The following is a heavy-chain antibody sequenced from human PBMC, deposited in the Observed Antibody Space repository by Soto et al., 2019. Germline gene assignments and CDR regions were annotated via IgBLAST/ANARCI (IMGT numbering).Heavy chain of an antibody. D-gene: IGHD1-1*01. CDR2: IYSGGAT. Sequence: EVQLVESGGGLVQPGGSLRLSCAASGFTVSNNYMRWVRQAPGKGLEWVSLIYSGGATYYADSVEGRFTISRDNSKNTLYLQMNRLRAADTAVYYCARDGTYNWVGGQGILVTVSS. J-gene: IGHJ4*02. CDR3: ARDGTYNWV. V-gene: IGHV3-66*01. CDR1: GFTVSNNY.